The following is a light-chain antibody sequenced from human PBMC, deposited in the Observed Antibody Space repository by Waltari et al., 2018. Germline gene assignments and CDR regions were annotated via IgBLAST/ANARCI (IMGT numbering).Light chain of an antibody. CDR2: GAS. J-gene: IGKJ2*01. Sequence: IVMTQSPATLYVSPGERATLSCRASQSVGGNLAWYQQKPGQAPRLLIYGASTWVTGLPARFSGSGSETEFTRTISSVQSEDFAVYYCQQYNDWPLYTFGQGTKLEIK. CDR1: QSVGGN. CDR3: QQYNDWPLYT. V-gene: IGKV3-15*01.